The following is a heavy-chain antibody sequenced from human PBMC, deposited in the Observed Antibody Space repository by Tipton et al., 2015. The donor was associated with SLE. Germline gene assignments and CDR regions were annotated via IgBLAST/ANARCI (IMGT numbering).Heavy chain of an antibody. D-gene: IGHD5-18*01. CDR1: GGSISSYY. V-gene: IGHV4-59*01. CDR3: ARGARGYSYGSDEDFDS. CDR2: IYYTGGT. Sequence: TLSLTCTVSGGSISSYYWSWIRQPPGKGLEWIGYIYYTGGTEFAPSLKSRVTFSVDRSKNQFSLNLRSVTAADTAVYYCARGARGYSYGSDEDFDSWGQGILVTVSS. J-gene: IGHJ4*02.